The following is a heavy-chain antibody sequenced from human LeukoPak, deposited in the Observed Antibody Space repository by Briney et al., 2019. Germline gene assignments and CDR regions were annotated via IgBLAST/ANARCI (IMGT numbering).Heavy chain of an antibody. CDR1: GYSFTSYW. J-gene: IGHJ4*02. V-gene: IGHV5-51*01. D-gene: IGHD6-13*01. CDR2: IYPGDSDT. CDR3: ARLVFGSCSWYHGLGYFDY. Sequence: GESLKISCKGSGYSFTSYWIGWVRQLPGKGLEWMGIIYPGDSDTRYSPSFQGQVTISADKSISTAYLQWSSLKASDTAMYYCARLVFGSCSWYHGLGYFDYWGQGTLVTVSS.